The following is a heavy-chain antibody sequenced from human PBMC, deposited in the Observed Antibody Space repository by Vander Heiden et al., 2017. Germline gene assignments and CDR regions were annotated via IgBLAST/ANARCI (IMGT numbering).Heavy chain of an antibody. Sequence: QVQLVQSGAEVKKPGASVKVSCKASGYTFTSYYMHWVRQAPGQGLEWMGIINPSGGSTSYAQKFQGRVTMTRDTSTSTVYMELSSLRSEETAVYYCARDQAPVLGSGSLGTAFDIWGQGTMVTVSS. J-gene: IGHJ3*02. CDR3: ARDQAPVLGSGSLGTAFDI. D-gene: IGHD3-10*01. CDR1: GYTFTSYY. V-gene: IGHV1-46*01. CDR2: INPSGGST.